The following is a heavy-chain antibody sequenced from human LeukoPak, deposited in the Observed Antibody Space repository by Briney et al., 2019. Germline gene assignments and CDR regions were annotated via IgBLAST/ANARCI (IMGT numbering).Heavy chain of an antibody. CDR1: GFIFSTYA. J-gene: IGHJ4*02. CDR3: AKGVTMIVVVRGKGYDY. D-gene: IGHD3-22*01. Sequence: PGGSLRLSCAASGFIFSTYAMSWVRQAPGKGLEWVSAISGSGGSTYYADSVKGRFPISRDNSKNTLYLQMNSLRAEDTAVYYCAKGVTMIVVVRGKGYDYWGQGTLVTVSS. V-gene: IGHV3-23*01. CDR2: ISGSGGST.